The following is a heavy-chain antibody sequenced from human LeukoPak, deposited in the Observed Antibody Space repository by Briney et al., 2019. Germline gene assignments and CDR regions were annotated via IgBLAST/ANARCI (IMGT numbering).Heavy chain of an antibody. CDR2: ILNVGST. CDR1: GGSISNYY. Sequence: SGTLSLTCTVSGGSISNYYWTWVRQPPGKGLEWIGYILNVGSTKYNPSLKSRVTISVDTSKDQFSLELSSVTAADTAVYYSARRSDYSDILNLWGQGTMVTVSS. D-gene: IGHD3-22*01. J-gene: IGHJ3*01. CDR3: ARRSDYSDILNL. V-gene: IGHV4-59*01.